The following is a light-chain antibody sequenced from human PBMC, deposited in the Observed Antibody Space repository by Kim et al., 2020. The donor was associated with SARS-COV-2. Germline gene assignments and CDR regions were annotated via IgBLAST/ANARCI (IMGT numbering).Light chain of an antibody. V-gene: IGKV1-33*01. CDR1: QDINIY. J-gene: IGKJ2*01. CDR3: QHYADLPYT. CDR2: DAS. Sequence: DIQMTQSPSSLSASVGDRVTITCRASQDINIYLHWYQHKFGKAPKLLIYDASNLETGVPSRFSGSGSGTEFTLTISSLQPDDIATYFCQHYADLPYTFGQGTKLEI.